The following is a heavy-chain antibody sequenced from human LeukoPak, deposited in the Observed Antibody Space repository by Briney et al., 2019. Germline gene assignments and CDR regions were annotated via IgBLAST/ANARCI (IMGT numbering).Heavy chain of an antibody. D-gene: IGHD6-13*01. CDR1: GGSFSGYY. CDR3: ARVTGSTTYSSSWTNWFDP. Sequence: KPSETLSLTCAVYGGSFSGYYWSWIRQPQGKGLEWIGEVNHSGSTNYNPSLKSRVTISVDTSKNQFSLKLSSVTAADTAVYYCARVTGSTTYSSSWTNWFDPWGQGTLVTVSS. V-gene: IGHV4-34*01. J-gene: IGHJ5*02. CDR2: VNHSGST.